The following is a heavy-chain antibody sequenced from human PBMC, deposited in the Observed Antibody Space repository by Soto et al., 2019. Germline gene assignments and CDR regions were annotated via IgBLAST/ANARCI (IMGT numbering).Heavy chain of an antibody. J-gene: IGHJ3*02. CDR2: TYYRSKWYN. CDR1: GDSVSSNSAA. CDR3: ARDFSISRLRANAFDI. D-gene: IGHD3-3*01. V-gene: IGHV6-1*01. Sequence: SQTLSLTCAISGDSVSSNSAAWNWIRQSPSRGLEWLGRTYYRSKWYNDYAVSVKSRITINPDTSKNQFSLQLNSVTPEDTAVYYCARDFSISRLRANAFDIWGQGTMVTVSS.